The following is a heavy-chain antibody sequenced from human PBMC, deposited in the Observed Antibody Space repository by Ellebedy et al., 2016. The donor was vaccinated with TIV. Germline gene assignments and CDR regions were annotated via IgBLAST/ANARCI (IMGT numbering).Heavy chain of an antibody. CDR1: GFNFRSYW. CDR3: ARRASYGDYAVQVNPWFDP. D-gene: IGHD4-17*01. Sequence: PGGSLRLSCAASGFNFRSYWMTWVRQAPGKGLERVAKIRQEGDEIYYVESVKSRFTISRDNAKNSLFLQMNSLRVEDTAVYYCARRASYGDYAVQVNPWFDPWGQGTLVTVSS. CDR2: IRQEGDEI. J-gene: IGHJ5*02. V-gene: IGHV3-7*01.